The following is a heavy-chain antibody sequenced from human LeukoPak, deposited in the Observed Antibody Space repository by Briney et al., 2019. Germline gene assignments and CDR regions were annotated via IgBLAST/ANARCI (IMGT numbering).Heavy chain of an antibody. CDR1: GGSFSGYY. Sequence: SGTLSLTCAVYGGSFSGYYWSWIRQPPGKGLEWIGEINHSGSTNYNPSLKSRVTISVDTSKNQFSLKLSSVTAADTAVYYCARGSGAFDIWGQGTMVTVSS. D-gene: IGHD3-10*01. J-gene: IGHJ3*02. CDR2: INHSGST. CDR3: ARGSGAFDI. V-gene: IGHV4-34*01.